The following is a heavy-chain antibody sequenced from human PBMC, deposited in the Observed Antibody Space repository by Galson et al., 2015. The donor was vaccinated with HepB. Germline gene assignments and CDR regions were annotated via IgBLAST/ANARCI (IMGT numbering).Heavy chain of an antibody. CDR1: GFTFSSYW. Sequence: SLRLSCAASGFTFSSYWMHWVRQAPGKGLVWVSRINSDGSSTSYADSVKGRFTISRDNAKNTLYLRMNSLRAEDTAVYYCASNPMALQGWDYGDYVVSSYYGMDVWGQGTTVTVSS. J-gene: IGHJ6*02. CDR2: INSDGSST. V-gene: IGHV3-74*01. CDR3: ASNPMALQGWDYGDYVVSSYYGMDV. D-gene: IGHD4-17*01.